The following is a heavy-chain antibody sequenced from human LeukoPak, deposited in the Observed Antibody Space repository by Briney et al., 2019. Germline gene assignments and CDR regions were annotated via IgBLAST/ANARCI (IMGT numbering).Heavy chain of an antibody. CDR2: ITGSGPYI. CDR3: VRDVGAVRGEVYFDY. D-gene: IGHD3-16*01. Sequence: GGSPRLSCAASGFTFSTFAMHWVRQSPGKGLEWVSSITGSGPYILYADSVKRRFTISRDNAKNSLYLQMNSLRAEDTAIYYCVRDVGAVRGEVYFDYWGQGTLVTVSS. CDR1: GFTFSTFA. J-gene: IGHJ4*02. V-gene: IGHV3-21*01.